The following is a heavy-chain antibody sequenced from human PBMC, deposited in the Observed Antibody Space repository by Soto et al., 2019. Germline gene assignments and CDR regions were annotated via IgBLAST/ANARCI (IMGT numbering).Heavy chain of an antibody. CDR2: IIPILGIA. CDR3: EVVGATTPFDY. V-gene: IGHV1-69*02. Sequence: QVQLVQSGAEVKKPGSSVKVSCKASGGTFSSYTISWVRQAPGQGLEWMGRIIPILGIANYAQKFQGRVTITADKYTSPYYMELSSLRSEDTAVYYCEVVGATTPFDYWGQGTLVTVSS. D-gene: IGHD1-26*01. CDR1: GGTFSSYT. J-gene: IGHJ4*02.